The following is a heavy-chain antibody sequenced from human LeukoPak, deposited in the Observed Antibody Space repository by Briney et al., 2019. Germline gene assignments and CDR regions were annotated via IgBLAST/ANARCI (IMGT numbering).Heavy chain of an antibody. CDR2: IYPSNSET. V-gene: IGHV5-51*01. Sequence: PGESLQISCKGSGYRFSNYWIGWVRQLPGRGLEWMGIIYPSNSETTYSPSFQGQVSISADKSISTAYLQWSSLKASDSAMYYCARLLGDGAFYFDYWGQGTLVTVSS. CDR1: GYRFSNYW. D-gene: IGHD3-10*01. J-gene: IGHJ4*02. CDR3: ARLLGDGAFYFDY.